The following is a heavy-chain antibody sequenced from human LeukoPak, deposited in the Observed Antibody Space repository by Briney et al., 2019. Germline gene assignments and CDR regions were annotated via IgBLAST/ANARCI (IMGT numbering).Heavy chain of an antibody. Sequence: SVKVSCKASGGTFSSYAISWVRQAPGQGLEWMGRIIPILGIANYAQKFQGRVTITADKSTSTAYMELSSLRSEDTAVYYCAKTGKYSSSRAHFQHWGQGTLVTVSS. D-gene: IGHD6-13*01. J-gene: IGHJ1*01. CDR3: AKTGKYSSSRAHFQH. CDR2: IIPILGIA. CDR1: GGTFSSYA. V-gene: IGHV1-69*04.